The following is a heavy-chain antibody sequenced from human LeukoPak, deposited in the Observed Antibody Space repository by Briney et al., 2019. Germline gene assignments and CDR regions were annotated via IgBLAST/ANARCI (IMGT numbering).Heavy chain of an antibody. V-gene: IGHV4-61*02. CDR3: ARVGVTGTTLGYYYYYMDV. CDR2: IYTSGST. CDR1: GGSISSSTYY. J-gene: IGHJ6*03. D-gene: IGHD1-7*01. Sequence: SETLSLTCTVSGGSISSSTYYWSWIRQPAGKGLEWIGRIYTSGSTNYNPSLKSRVTMSVDTSKNQFSLKLSSVTAADTAVYYCARVGVTGTTLGYYYYYMDVWGKGTTVTVSS.